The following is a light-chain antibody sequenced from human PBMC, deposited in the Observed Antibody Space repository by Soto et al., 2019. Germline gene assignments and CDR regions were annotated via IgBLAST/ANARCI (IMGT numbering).Light chain of an antibody. J-gene: IGKJ1*01. Sequence: EILLTQSPGILSLSPGERASLSCGASQSISSSFLAWYQQKPGQAPRLLIYGASSRATGIPDRFSGSGSGTDFTLTISRLEPEDFAVYYCQQYSTTRGTFGQGTKVDIK. V-gene: IGKV3-20*01. CDR3: QQYSTTRGT. CDR2: GAS. CDR1: QSISSSF.